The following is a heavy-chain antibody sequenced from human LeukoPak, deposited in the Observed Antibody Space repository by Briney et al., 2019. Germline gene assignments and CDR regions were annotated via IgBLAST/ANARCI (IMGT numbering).Heavy chain of an antibody. D-gene: IGHD6-13*01. Sequence: GGALRLSPSASGFTFSYYSMKLVPPAPGKGLEWGVSLSGSGGSTDYADSVKGRFTISRDNSKNTLYLQMNSLRAEDTAVYYCAKGGSSSLYYYYYMDVWGKGTTVTVSS. V-gene: IGHV3-23*01. CDR1: GFTFSYYS. CDR3: AKGGSSSLYYYYYMDV. CDR2: LSGSGGST. J-gene: IGHJ6*03.